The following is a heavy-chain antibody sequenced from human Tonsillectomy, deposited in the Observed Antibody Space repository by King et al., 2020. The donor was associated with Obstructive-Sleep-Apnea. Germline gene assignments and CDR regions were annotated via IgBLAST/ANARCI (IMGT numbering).Heavy chain of an antibody. J-gene: IGHJ4*02. D-gene: IGHD3-10*01. CDR2: VIPLLGIT. CDR3: AREDYYGSGSYHLPDY. V-gene: IGHV1-69*04. Sequence: QLVQSGAEVKKPGSSVKVSCKASGGTFSSYGISWVRQAPGQSLEWMGRVIPLLGITNYAQKFQGRVTITADKSTSIAYMELSSLTSEDTAVYYCAREDYYGSGSYHLPDYWSKGTLVTVSS. CDR1: GGTFSSYG.